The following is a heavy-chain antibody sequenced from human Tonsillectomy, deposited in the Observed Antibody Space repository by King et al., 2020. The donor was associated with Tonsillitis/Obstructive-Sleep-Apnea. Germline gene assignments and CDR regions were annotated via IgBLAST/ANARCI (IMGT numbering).Heavy chain of an antibody. CDR2: ISYDGSNK. Sequence: QVQLVESGGGVVQPGRSLRLSCAASGFTFSSYAMHWVRQAPGKGLEWVAVISYDGSNKYYADSVKGRFTISRDNSKNTLYLQMNSLRAEDTAVYYCAGDHRWDRSYDFLSGYYRNEYYYYGMDVWGQGTTVTVSS. J-gene: IGHJ6*02. CDR3: AGDHRWDRSYDFLSGYYRNEYYYYGMDV. V-gene: IGHV3-30*04. CDR1: GFTFSSYA. D-gene: IGHD3-3*01.